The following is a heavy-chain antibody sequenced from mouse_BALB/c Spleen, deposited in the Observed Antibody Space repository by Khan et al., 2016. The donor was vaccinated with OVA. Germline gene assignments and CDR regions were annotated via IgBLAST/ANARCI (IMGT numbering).Heavy chain of an antibody. CDR3: TGHGYVAWFTY. J-gene: IGHJ3*01. D-gene: IGHD2-2*01. CDR2: IDPFSGAT. CDR1: GYSFTSYY. Sequence: VQLQQSGPELMKPGASVKISCKASGYSFTSYYIHWMIESHGTSLEWIGYIDPFSGATTYNQKFKGKATLTVDKSSNTAYIHLRNLTSEDSAVYYCTGHGYVAWFTYWGQGTLVTVSA. V-gene: IGHV1-31*01.